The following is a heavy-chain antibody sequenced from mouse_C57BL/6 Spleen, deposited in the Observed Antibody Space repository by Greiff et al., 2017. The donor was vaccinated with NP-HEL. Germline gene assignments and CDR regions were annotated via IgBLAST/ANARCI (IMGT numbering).Heavy chain of an antibody. Sequence: QVQLQQPGAELVKPGASVKLSCKASGYTFTSYWMHWVKQRPGQGLEWIGMIHPNSGSTNYNEKFKRKATLTVDKSSSTAYMQLSSLTSEDSAVYYCARRKFITTVVDAMDYWGQGTSVTGAS. D-gene: IGHD1-1*01. CDR1: GYTFTSYW. J-gene: IGHJ4*01. V-gene: IGHV1-64*01. CDR3: ARRKFITTVVDAMDY. CDR2: IHPNSGST.